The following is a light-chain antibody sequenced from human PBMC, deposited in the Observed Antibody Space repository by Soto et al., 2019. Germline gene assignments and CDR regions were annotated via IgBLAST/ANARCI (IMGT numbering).Light chain of an antibody. V-gene: IGLV2-14*03. Sequence: QSALTQPASVSGSPGQSITISCTGTSSDVGGYDYVSWCQQHPGKAPELIIYDVNNRPSGVSNRFSGSKSGNTASLTISGIQADDEADYYCCSYTSISTLVFGGGTKLTVL. CDR1: SSDVGGYDY. J-gene: IGLJ2*01. CDR2: DVN. CDR3: CSYTSISTLV.